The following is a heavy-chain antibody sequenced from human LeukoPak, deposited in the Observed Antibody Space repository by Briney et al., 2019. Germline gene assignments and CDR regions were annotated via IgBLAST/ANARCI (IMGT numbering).Heavy chain of an antibody. Sequence: SETLSLTCAVYGGSFSDYYWSWIRQPPGKGLEWIGEINHSGHTNYNPSLKSRVTISVDTSKNQFSLRIISVTAADTAVHYCARVRVAVGVDYWGQGNLVTVSS. CDR2: INHSGHT. CDR3: ARVRVAVGVDY. CDR1: GGSFSDYY. J-gene: IGHJ4*02. D-gene: IGHD2-15*01. V-gene: IGHV4-34*01.